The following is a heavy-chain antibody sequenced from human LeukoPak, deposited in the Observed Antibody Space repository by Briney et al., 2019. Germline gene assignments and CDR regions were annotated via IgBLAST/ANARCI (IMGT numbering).Heavy chain of an antibody. J-gene: IGHJ4*02. V-gene: IGHV3-7*01. CDR3: ARASLWFGEDHFDY. D-gene: IGHD3-10*01. CDR2: IKQDGSEK. CDR1: GFTFSSYA. Sequence: GGSLRLSCAASGFTFSSYAMSWVRQAPGKGLEWVANIKQDGSEKYYVDSVKGRFTISRDNAKNSLYLQMNSLRAEDTAVYYCARASLWFGEDHFDYWGQGTLVTVSS.